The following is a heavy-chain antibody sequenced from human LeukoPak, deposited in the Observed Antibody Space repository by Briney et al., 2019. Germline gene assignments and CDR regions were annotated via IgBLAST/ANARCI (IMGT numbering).Heavy chain of an antibody. Sequence: PGGSLRLSCAASGFTFSSYAMTWVRQAPGRGLEWVSALTGSGDSTYYADSVKGRFTISRDNSKSTLYLQMHSLRAEDTAVYYCARVRYGELDVWGQGTTVTVSS. CDR2: LTGSGDST. CDR3: ARVRYGELDV. J-gene: IGHJ6*02. D-gene: IGHD4-17*01. V-gene: IGHV3-23*01. CDR1: GFTFSSYA.